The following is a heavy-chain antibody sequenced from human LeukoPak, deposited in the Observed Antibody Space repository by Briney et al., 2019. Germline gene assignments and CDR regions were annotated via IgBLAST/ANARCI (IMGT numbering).Heavy chain of an antibody. V-gene: IGHV4-4*07. CDR2: TYTSGST. CDR3: ARPRSLAAPSSWFDP. J-gene: IGHJ5*02. D-gene: IGHD2-15*01. Sequence: SETLSLTCTVSGGSISSYYWSWIRQPAGKGLEWIGRTYTSGSTNYNPSLKSRVTISVDKSRNQSSLKLSSVTAADTAVYYCARPRSLAAPSSWFDPWGQGTLVIVSS. CDR1: GGSISSYY.